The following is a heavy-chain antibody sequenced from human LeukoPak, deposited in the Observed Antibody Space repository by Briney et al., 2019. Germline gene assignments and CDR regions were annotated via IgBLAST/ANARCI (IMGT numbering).Heavy chain of an antibody. Sequence: GGPLRLSCAASGFTVSSNYMSWVRQAPGKGLEWVSVIYSGGSTYYADSVKGRFTISRDNSKNTLYLQMNSLRAEDTAVYYCARAVLRYFYAFDIWGQGTMVTVSS. D-gene: IGHD3-9*01. CDR1: GFTVSSNY. CDR2: IYSGGST. J-gene: IGHJ3*02. CDR3: ARAVLRYFYAFDI. V-gene: IGHV3-53*01.